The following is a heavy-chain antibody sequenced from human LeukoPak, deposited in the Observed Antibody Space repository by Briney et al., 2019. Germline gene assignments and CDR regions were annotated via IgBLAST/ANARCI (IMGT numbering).Heavy chain of an antibody. CDR1: GYTFTGYY. J-gene: IGHJ1*01. Sequence: DSVKVSCKASGYTFTGYYMHWVRQAPGQGLEWMGWINPNNGGTNYAQNFQGRVTMTRDTSISTAYMELRWLRSDDTAVYYCARGGVAEYVRHWGQGTLVTVSS. CDR3: ARGGVAEYVRH. CDR2: INPNNGGT. V-gene: IGHV1-2*02.